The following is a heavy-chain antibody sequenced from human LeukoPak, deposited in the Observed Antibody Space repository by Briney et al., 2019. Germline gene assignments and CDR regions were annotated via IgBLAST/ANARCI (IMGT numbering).Heavy chain of an antibody. Sequence: SQTLSLTCTVSGGSISSSSYYWGWIRQPPGKGLEWIVSIYYSGSTYYNPSLNSPVTRSVDTSTNQFSLKLSSVPAADTAVYYCARPSWYSSSSGGSYWFDPWGQGTLVTVSS. D-gene: IGHD6-6*01. CDR1: GGSISSSSYY. V-gene: IGHV4-39*01. CDR2: IYYSGST. J-gene: IGHJ5*02. CDR3: ARPSWYSSSSGGSYWFDP.